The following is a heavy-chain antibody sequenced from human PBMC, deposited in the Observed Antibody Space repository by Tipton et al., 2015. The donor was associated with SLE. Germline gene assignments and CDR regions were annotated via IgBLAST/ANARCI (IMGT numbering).Heavy chain of an antibody. Sequence: QVQLVQSGGGLVQPGRSLRLSCAASGFTFSGYAMSWVRQAPGKGLEWVAGMSFDGSTYYVGSVQGRLTISRDDSRNTLYLQMDSLKTEDTAVYYCVREGRSSGRAPAFDIWGQGTMVAVSS. D-gene: IGHD6-19*01. CDR2: MSFDGST. J-gene: IGHJ3*02. V-gene: IGHV3-30*04. CDR3: VREGRSSGRAPAFDI. CDR1: GFTFSGYA.